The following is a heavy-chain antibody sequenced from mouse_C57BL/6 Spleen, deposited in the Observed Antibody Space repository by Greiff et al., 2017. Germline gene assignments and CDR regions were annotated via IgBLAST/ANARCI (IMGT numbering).Heavy chain of an antibody. J-gene: IGHJ4*01. Sequence: QVQLKQSGPELVKPGASVKISCTASGYAFSSSWMTWVKQRPGKGLEWIGRIYPGDGDTNYNGKFKGKATLTADKSSSTAYLQLSSLTSEDSAVYFCARRSSYGYAMDYWGQGTSVTVSS. CDR2: IYPGDGDT. D-gene: IGHD1-1*01. V-gene: IGHV1-82*01. CDR3: ARRSSYGYAMDY. CDR1: GYAFSSSW.